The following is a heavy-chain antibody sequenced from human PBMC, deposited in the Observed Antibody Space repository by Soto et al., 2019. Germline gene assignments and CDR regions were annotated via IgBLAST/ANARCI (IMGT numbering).Heavy chain of an antibody. CDR3: ARVGSLFSYYFDY. CDR2: IIPIFGTA. Sequence: ASEKVSCKASGGTFSSYAISWVRQAPGQGLEWMGGIIPIFGTANYAQKFQGRVTITADESTSTAYMELSSLRSEDTAVYYCARVGSLFSYYFDYWGQGTLVTVSS. J-gene: IGHJ4*02. CDR1: GGTFSSYA. D-gene: IGHD3-10*01. V-gene: IGHV1-69*13.